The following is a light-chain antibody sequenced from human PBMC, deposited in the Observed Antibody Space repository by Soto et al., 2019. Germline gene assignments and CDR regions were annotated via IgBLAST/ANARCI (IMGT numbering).Light chain of an antibody. V-gene: IGKV1-39*01. CDR2: GAV. Sequence: DIQQTPSPLSPSASVGDSITITCRASQSIASYVNWYQQKPGKAPKLLILGAVILQSGVPSRFSGSGSGTDFTLTISSLQPEDFATYYCQRDYNNIRTFGQGTKVDIK. J-gene: IGKJ1*01. CDR3: QRDYNNIRT. CDR1: QSIASY.